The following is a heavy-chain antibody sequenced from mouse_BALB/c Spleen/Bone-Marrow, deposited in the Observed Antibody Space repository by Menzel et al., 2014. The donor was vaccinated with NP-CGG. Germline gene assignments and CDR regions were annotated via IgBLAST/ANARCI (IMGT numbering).Heavy chain of an antibody. Sequence: EVQRVESGAELVKPGASVKLSCTASGFNIKDTYIHWMKQRPEQGLEWIGRIDPANGNTKYDPKFQGKATITADTSSNTAYLQLSSLTSEDTAVYYCARRLRSAMDYWGQGTSVTVSS. V-gene: IGHV14-3*02. CDR2: IDPANGNT. CDR1: GFNIKDTY. J-gene: IGHJ4*01. D-gene: IGHD1-1*01. CDR3: ARRLRSAMDY.